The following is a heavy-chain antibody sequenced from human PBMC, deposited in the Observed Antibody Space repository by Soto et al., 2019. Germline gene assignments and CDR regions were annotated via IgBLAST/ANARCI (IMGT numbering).Heavy chain of an antibody. Sequence: SGPTLVNPTQTLTLTCTFSGFSLSTSGVGVGWIRQPPGKALEWLALIYWDDDKRYSPSLKSRLTITKDTSKNQVVLTMTNMDPVDTATYYCAHRRRAGYSYGPPDAFDIWGQGTMVTVSS. CDR1: GFSLSTSGVG. D-gene: IGHD5-18*01. J-gene: IGHJ3*02. CDR3: AHRRRAGYSYGPPDAFDI. CDR2: IYWDDDK. V-gene: IGHV2-5*02.